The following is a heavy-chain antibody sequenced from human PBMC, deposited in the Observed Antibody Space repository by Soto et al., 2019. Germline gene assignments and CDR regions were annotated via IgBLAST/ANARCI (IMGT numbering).Heavy chain of an antibody. V-gene: IGHV3-21*01. J-gene: IGHJ4*02. CDR3: ARGYCSGGSCFDY. CDR2: ISSSSSNI. D-gene: IGHD2-15*01. CDR1: GFTFSSYT. Sequence: EVQLVESGGGLVKPGGSLRLSCAASGFTFSSYTMNWVRQAPGKGLEWVSSISSSSSNIYYADSMKGRFTISRDNAKNSLYLQMNSLRAEDTAVYYCARGYCSGGSCFDYWGQGTLVTVSS.